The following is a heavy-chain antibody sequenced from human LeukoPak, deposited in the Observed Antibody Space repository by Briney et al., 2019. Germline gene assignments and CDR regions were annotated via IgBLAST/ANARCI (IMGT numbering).Heavy chain of an antibody. V-gene: IGHV4-59*08. CDR3: ARQTRIMGSYYFDY. D-gene: IGHD1-26*01. CDR1: GGSISSYY. J-gene: IGHJ4*02. CDR2: ISDSGST. Sequence: SETLSLTCSVSGGSISSYYSSWIRQPPGKGLEWTGYISDSGSTNYNPSLKSRVTISVDTSKKQFSLRLSSVTAADTAVYYCARQTRIMGSYYFDYWGQGTLVTVSS.